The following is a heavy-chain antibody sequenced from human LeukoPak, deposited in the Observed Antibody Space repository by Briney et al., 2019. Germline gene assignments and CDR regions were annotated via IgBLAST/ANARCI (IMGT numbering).Heavy chain of an antibody. D-gene: IGHD3-9*01. CDR2: INHSGST. Sequence: PSETLSLTCAVYGGSFSGYYWSWIRQPPGKGLEWIGEINHSGSTNYNPSLKSRVTISVDTSKNQFSLKLSSVTAADTAVYYCARDFAQILGAFDIWGQGTMVTVSS. CDR3: ARDFAQILGAFDI. J-gene: IGHJ3*02. CDR1: GGSFSGYY. V-gene: IGHV4-34*01.